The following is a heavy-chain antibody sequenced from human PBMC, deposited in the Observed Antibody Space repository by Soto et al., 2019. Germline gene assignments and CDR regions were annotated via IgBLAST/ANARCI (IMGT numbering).Heavy chain of an antibody. V-gene: IGHV3-30*18. CDR2: MSYDGNNK. Sequence: GGSLRLSCAASGFTFSSYGMQWVRQAPGKGLEWVAVMSYDGNNKYHADSVKGRFTISRDNSKNTLYLQMNSLRTEDTAVYYCAKETAAGTVPYNYYGMDVWGQGTTVTVSS. D-gene: IGHD6-13*01. CDR1: GFTFSSYG. J-gene: IGHJ6*02. CDR3: AKETAAGTVPYNYYGMDV.